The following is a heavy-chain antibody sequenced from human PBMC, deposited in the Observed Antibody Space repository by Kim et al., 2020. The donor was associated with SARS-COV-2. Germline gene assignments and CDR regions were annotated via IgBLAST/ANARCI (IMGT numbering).Heavy chain of an antibody. V-gene: IGHV4-31*03. D-gene: IGHD3-10*01. Sequence: SETLSLTCTVSGGSISSGGYYWSWIRQHPGKGLEWIGYIYYSGSTYYNPSLKSRVTISVDTSKNQFSLKLSSVTAADTAVYYCASNDDWYGSGSYLGAFDIWGQGTMATVSS. CDR2: IYYSGST. CDR1: GGSISSGGYY. CDR3: ASNDDWYGSGSYLGAFDI. J-gene: IGHJ3*02.